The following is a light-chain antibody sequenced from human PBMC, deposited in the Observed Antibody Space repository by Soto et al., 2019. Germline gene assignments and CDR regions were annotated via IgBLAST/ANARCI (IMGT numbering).Light chain of an antibody. CDR3: QQYSSSPRT. J-gene: IGKJ1*01. V-gene: IGKV3-20*01. CDR1: QSVSRN. Sequence: VFTERPVALTRSPAEITTNYDRASQSVSRNLAWYQQKPGQAPRVLIYDASNRATGIPARFSGGGSGTDFTLTISRLEPEDFAVYYCQQYSSSPRTFGQGTKVDIK. CDR2: DAS.